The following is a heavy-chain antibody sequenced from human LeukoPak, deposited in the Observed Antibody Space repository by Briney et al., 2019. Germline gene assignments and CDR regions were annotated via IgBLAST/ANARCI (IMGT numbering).Heavy chain of an antibody. CDR3: ARLDYAGNPFDN. CDR1: GYSFISYW. Sequence: PGESLKISCKVSGYSFISYWIGWVRQMPDKGLESLGMIYPGDSDTRYSPSFHGLVTLSVDKSITTAYLQWSSLKASDTAIYYCARLDYAGNPFDNWGPGTLVTVSS. CDR2: IYPGDSDT. V-gene: IGHV5-51*01. J-gene: IGHJ4*02. D-gene: IGHD4-23*01.